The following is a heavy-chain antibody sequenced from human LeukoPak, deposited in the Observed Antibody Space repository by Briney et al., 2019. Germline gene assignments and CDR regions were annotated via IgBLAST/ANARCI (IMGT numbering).Heavy chain of an antibody. CDR2: MNPNSGNT. Sequence: ASVKVSCKASGYTFTSYDINWVRQATGQGLEWMGWMNPNSGNTGYAQKFQGRVTMTRNTSISTAYMELSSLRSEDTAVYYCARTPPPWPAPRHSGSYNWVDYWGQGTLVTVSS. V-gene: IGHV1-8*01. CDR3: ARTPPPWPAPRHSGSYNWVDY. D-gene: IGHD3-10*01. J-gene: IGHJ4*02. CDR1: GYTFTSYD.